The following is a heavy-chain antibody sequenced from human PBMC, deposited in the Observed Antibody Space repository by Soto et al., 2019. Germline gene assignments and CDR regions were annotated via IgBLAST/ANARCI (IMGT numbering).Heavy chain of an antibody. J-gene: IGHJ4*02. CDR1: GYTFNRYY. D-gene: IGHD2-21*01. CDR2: ISPHTGGT. Sequence: ASVKVSCKASGYTFNRYYMHWVRQAPGPGLEWMGWISPHTGGTTYAQKFQGRVTMTRDTSVSTAFMELSRLGSDDTAVYYCARPKYGETYFDSWGQGTVVTVSS. CDR3: ARPKYGETYFDS. V-gene: IGHV1-2*02.